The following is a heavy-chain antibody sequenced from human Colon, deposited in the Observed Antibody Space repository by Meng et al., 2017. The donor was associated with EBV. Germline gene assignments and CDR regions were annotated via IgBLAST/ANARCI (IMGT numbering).Heavy chain of an antibody. CDR2: IYHSGST. CDR3: ARVVTALWGYYFDY. CDR1: GGSISSSNW. J-gene: IGHJ4*02. Sequence: VRVQESGPGLGTPSGTPSPTCAFFGGSISSSNWWRWVRQPPGKGLEWIGEIYHSGSTNYNPSLKSRVTISVDKSKNQFSLKLSSVTAADTAVYYCARVVTALWGYYFDYWGQGTLVTVSS. V-gene: IGHV4-4*02. D-gene: IGHD2-21*02.